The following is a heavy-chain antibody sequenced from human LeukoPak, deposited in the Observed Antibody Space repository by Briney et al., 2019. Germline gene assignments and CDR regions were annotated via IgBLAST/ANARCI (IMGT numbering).Heavy chain of an antibody. V-gene: IGHV3-20*01. CDR3: ARRYCSGGSCYGAAGPVDY. D-gene: IGHD2-15*01. Sequence: PGGSLRLSCAASGFTFYDYGMSWVRQAPGKGLEWVSGINWDGGSTGYADSVKGRFTISRDNAKNSLYLQMNSLRAEDTALYHCARRYCSGGSCYGAAGPVDYWGQGTLVTVSS. CDR1: GFTFYDYG. J-gene: IGHJ4*02. CDR2: INWDGGST.